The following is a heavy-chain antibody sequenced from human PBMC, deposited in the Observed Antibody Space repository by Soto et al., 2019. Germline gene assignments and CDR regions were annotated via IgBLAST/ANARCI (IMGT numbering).Heavy chain of an antibody. CDR2: IIPIFGTA. V-gene: IGHV1-69*01. CDR3: ATSNPNLWFGEFAPNWFDP. D-gene: IGHD3-10*01. Sequence: QVQLVQSGAEVKKPGSSVKVSCKASGGTFSSYAISWVRQAPGQGLEWMGGIIPIFGTANYAQKFQGRVTITADESTSTAYKELSSLRLEDTAVYYCATSNPNLWFGEFAPNWFDPWGQGTLVTVSS. CDR1: GGTFSSYA. J-gene: IGHJ5*02.